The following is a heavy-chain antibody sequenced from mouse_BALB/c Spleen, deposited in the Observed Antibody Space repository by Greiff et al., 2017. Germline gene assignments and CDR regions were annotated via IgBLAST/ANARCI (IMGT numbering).Heavy chain of an antibody. J-gene: IGHJ3*01. CDR3: TREDDGYYVWFAY. V-gene: IGHV1S81*02. D-gene: IGHD2-3*01. Sequence: QVQLQQSGAELVKPGASVKLSCKASGYTFTSYYMYWVKQRPGQGLEWIGEINPSNGGTNFNEKFKSKATLTVDKSSSTAYMQHSSLTSEDSAVYYCTREDDGYYVWFAYWGQGTLVTVSA. CDR2: INPSNGGT. CDR1: GYTFTSYY.